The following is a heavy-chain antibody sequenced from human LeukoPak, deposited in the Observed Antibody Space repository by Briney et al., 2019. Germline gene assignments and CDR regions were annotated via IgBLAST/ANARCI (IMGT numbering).Heavy chain of an antibody. D-gene: IGHD3-10*01. CDR3: AASVWFGELIDSP. J-gene: IGHJ5*02. CDR1: GGSISSSSHY. V-gene: IGHV4-39*01. Sequence: SVTLSLTCTVSGGSISSSSHYGGWIRQPPGKGLEWIGTIYYSGSTNYNPSLKSRVTISVDTSKNQFSLKLSSVTAADTAVYYCAASVWFGELIDSPWGQGTLVTVSS. CDR2: IYYSGST.